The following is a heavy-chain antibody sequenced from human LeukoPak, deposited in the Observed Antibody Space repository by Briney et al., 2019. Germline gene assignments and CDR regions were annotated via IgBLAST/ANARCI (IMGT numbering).Heavy chain of an antibody. CDR3: ARDYPIAAAGTGRVY. CDR1: GFTFSSYW. CDR2: IKQDGSEK. V-gene: IGHV3-7*03. Sequence: GGSLRLSCAASGFTFSSYWMSWVRQAPGKGLEWVANIKQDGSEKYYVDSVKGRFTISRDNAKNSLYLQMNSLRAEDAAVYYCARDYPIAAAGTGRVYWGQGTLVTVSS. D-gene: IGHD6-13*01. J-gene: IGHJ4*02.